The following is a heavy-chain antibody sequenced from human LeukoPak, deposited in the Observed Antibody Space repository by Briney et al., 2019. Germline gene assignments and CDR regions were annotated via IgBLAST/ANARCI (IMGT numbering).Heavy chain of an antibody. J-gene: IGHJ3*02. D-gene: IGHD1-26*01. Sequence: GGSLRLSCAAPGFTLSNYGMSWVRQAPGKGLEWVSGISGSGVRTDYADSVKGRFTISRDNAKNTLYLQMNSLRAEDTAVYYCAKSSREWELLDAFDIWGQGTMVTVSS. CDR2: ISGSGVRT. CDR3: AKSSREWELLDAFDI. CDR1: GFTLSNYG. V-gene: IGHV3-23*01.